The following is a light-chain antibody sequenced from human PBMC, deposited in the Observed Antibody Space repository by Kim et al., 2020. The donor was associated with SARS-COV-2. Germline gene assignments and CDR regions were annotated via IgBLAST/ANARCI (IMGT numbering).Light chain of an antibody. V-gene: IGKV3-15*01. Sequence: EIVMTQSAATLSVSPGERATLSCRASQSVSSNLAWYKQKPGQAPRLLIYGASTRATGIPARFSGSGSGTEFTLTISSLQSEDFAVYYCQQYNNWPLTFGGGTKVDIK. CDR1: QSVSSN. J-gene: IGKJ4*01. CDR2: GAS. CDR3: QQYNNWPLT.